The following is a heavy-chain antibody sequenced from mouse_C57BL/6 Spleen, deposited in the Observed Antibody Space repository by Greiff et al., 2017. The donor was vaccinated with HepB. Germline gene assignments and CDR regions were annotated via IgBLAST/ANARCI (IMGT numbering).Heavy chain of an antibody. CDR1: GYTFTSYW. Sequence: QVQLQQPGAELVKPGASVKLSCKASGYTFTSYWMHWVKQRPGQGLEWIGMINPNSGSTNYNEKFKSKATLTVDKSSSTAYMQLSSLTSEDSAVYYCARYYYGSSPWFAYWGQGTLVTVSA. CDR2: INPNSGST. D-gene: IGHD1-1*01. J-gene: IGHJ3*01. CDR3: ARYYYGSSPWFAY. V-gene: IGHV1-64*01.